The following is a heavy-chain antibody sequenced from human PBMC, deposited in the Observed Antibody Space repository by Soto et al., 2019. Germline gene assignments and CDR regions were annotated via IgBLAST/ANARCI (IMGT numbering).Heavy chain of an antibody. J-gene: IGHJ4*02. Sequence: GGSLRLSCAASRFTFDDYAMHWVRQAPGKGLEWVSGISWNSGSIGYADSVKGRFTISRDNAKNSLYLQMNSLRAEDTALYDCAKDTSLNYYDSSGYTAFDYWGQGTLVCVSS. D-gene: IGHD3-22*01. CDR1: RFTFDDYA. V-gene: IGHV3-9*01. CDR3: AKDTSLNYYDSSGYTAFDY. CDR2: ISWNSGSI.